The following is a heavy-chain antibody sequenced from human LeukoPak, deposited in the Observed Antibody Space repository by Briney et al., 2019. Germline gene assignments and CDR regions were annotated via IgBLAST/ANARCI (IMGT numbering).Heavy chain of an antibody. CDR3: ARDPLVPAAIGPPYYFDY. Sequence: GGSLRLSCAASGFTFSSYWMSWVRKASGKGLEWVANIKQDGSEKYYVDSVKGRFTISRDNAKNSLYLQMNSLRAEDTAVYYCARDPLVPAAIGPPYYFDYWGQGTLVTVSS. V-gene: IGHV3-7*01. J-gene: IGHJ4*02. CDR2: IKQDGSEK. CDR1: GFTFSSYW. D-gene: IGHD2-2*02.